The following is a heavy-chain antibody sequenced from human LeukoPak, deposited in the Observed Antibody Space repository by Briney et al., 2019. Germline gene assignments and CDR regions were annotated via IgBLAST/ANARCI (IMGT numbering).Heavy chain of an antibody. D-gene: IGHD6-19*01. J-gene: IGHJ4*02. Sequence: KAGGSLRLSCAASGFTFSNYSVNWVRQAPGKGLEWVSSISSGSSYIYYADSVKGRFTISRDNAKNSLYLQMNSLRAEDTAVYYCARDRFFYSCGWIFDYWGQGTLVTVSS. V-gene: IGHV3-21*01. CDR2: ISSGSSYI. CDR1: GFTFSNYS. CDR3: ARDRFFYSCGWIFDY.